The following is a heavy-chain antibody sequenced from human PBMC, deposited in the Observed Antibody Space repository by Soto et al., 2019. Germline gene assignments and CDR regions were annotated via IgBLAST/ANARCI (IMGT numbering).Heavy chain of an antibody. D-gene: IGHD2-2*01. CDR1: GGTFGSNA. Sequence: QVQLVQSGAEVKKPGSSVKVSCKASGGTFGSNAVTWVRQAPGQGLEWMGGIIPMSGSAVYTQKFQGRFTITADESTNTVYMELTSLRSDDTAVYYCARGGVEGDPWGQGTLVTVSS. J-gene: IGHJ5*02. CDR2: IIPMSGSA. V-gene: IGHV1-69*12. CDR3: ARGGVEGDP.